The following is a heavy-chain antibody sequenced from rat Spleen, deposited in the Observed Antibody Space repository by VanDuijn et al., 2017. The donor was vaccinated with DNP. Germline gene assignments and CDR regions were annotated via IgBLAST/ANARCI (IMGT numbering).Heavy chain of an antibody. CDR1: GYNFNDYW. J-gene: IGHJ4*01. V-gene: IGHV4-2*01. CDR3: ARNNYYCMDA. CDR2: FSQDRSTI. Sequence: EVKLVESGGGLVQPGRTLKLSCAASGYNFNDYWMGWVRQAPGKGLEWIGEFSQDRSTINDTPPLKDKFTISRDNAQNTLYLQMSKLGSEETAIYHCARNNYYCMDAWGQGTSVTVSS.